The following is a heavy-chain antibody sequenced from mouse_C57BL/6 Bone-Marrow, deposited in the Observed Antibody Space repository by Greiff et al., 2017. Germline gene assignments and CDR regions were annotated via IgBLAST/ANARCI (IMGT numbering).Heavy chain of an antibody. CDR3: ARYYDYESAMDY. CDR1: GYTFTSYW. D-gene: IGHD2-4*01. V-gene: IGHV1-69*01. Sequence: QVQLQQPGAELVMPGASVKLSCKASGYTFTSYWMHWVKQRPGQGLEWIGEIDPSDSYTNYNQKFKGKSTLTVDTSSSTAYMQLSSLTSEDSAVYYCARYYDYESAMDYWGQGTSVTVSA. CDR2: IDPSDSYT. J-gene: IGHJ4*01.